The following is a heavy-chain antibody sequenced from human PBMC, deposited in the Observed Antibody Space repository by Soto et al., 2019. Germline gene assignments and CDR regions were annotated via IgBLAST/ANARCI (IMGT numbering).Heavy chain of an antibody. CDR1: GFTFSSYA. V-gene: IGHV3-30-3*01. Sequence: GGSLRLSCAASGFTFSSYAMHWVRQAPGKGLEWVAVISYDGSNKYYADSVKGRFTISRDNSKNTLYLQMNSLRAEDTAVYYCARGSGGYDVNFDYWGQGTLVTVSS. CDR3: ARGSGGYDVNFDY. CDR2: ISYDGSNK. J-gene: IGHJ4*02. D-gene: IGHD5-12*01.